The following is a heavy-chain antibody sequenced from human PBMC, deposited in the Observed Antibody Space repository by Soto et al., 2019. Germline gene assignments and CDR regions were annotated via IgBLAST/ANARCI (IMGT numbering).Heavy chain of an antibody. J-gene: IGHJ4*02. CDR2: INHSGST. D-gene: IGHD5-12*01. CDR1: GGSFSGYY. Sequence: QVQLQQWGAGLLKPSETLSLTCAVYGGSFSGYYWSWIRQPPGKGLEWMGEINHSGSTNYNPSLKSRVTISVDTSKNQFSRRLSSVTGADTAVYYCARGDLKYEYSGYDSPYFDYWGQGTLVTVSS. CDR3: ARGDLKYEYSGYDSPYFDY. V-gene: IGHV4-34*01.